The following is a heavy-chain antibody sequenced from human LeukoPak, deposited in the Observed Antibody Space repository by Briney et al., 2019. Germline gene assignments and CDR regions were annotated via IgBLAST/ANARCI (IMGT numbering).Heavy chain of an antibody. CDR3: ARQNDFRLDY. Sequence: GESLKIPCKGSGYPFPSYWISWVRQMPGKGLEWMGIIYPGDSDTRYSPSLQGQVTISVDTSIGTAYLQWSSLKASDTAIYYCARQNDFRLDYWGQGTLVTVSS. D-gene: IGHD3-3*01. V-gene: IGHV5-51*01. J-gene: IGHJ4*02. CDR1: GYPFPSYW. CDR2: IYPGDSDT.